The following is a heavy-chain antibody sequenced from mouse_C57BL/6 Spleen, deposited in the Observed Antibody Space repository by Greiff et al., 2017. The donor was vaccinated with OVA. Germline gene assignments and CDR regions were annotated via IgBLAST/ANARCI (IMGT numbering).Heavy chain of an antibody. J-gene: IGHJ2*01. CDR3: ARDEGDGYYFDY. CDR2: INYDGSST. D-gene: IGHD2-3*01. CDR1: GFTFSDYY. V-gene: IGHV5-16*01. Sequence: EVNVVQSEAGLVQPGSSVKLSCTASGFTFSDYYMPWVRQVPEQGLEWVANINYDGSSTYYLDSLKSRFIFSRDNASSILYLQLSSLKTEDTAADYGARDEGDGYYFDYWGQGTTLTVSS.